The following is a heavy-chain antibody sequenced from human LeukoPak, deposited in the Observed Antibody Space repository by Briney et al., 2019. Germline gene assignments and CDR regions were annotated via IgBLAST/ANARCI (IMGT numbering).Heavy chain of an antibody. V-gene: IGHV3-23*01. CDR3: AKDFLGRGYSDVVGLVFDY. CDR1: GFAFSSYA. CDR2: ISASGGST. Sequence: GRSLRLSCAASGFAFSSYAMSWVRQAPGKGLEWVSSISASGGSTYYADSVKGRFTISRDNSKNTLYLQMNSLRAEDTAVYYCAKDFLGRGYSDVVGLVFDYWGQGTLVPVSS. D-gene: IGHD5-18*01. J-gene: IGHJ4*02.